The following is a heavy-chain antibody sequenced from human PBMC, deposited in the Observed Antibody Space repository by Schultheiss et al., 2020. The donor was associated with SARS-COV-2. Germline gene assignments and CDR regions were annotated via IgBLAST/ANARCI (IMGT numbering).Heavy chain of an antibody. V-gene: IGHV4-4*08. Sequence: SETLSLTCSVSAGSISGYYWSWIRQPPGKGLEWIGYISSSGSTNYSPSLKSRVTISVDTSKDQFSLKLSSVTAADTAVYYCARGWEGRPTFDYWGQGTLVTVSS. D-gene: IGHD1-26*01. CDR3: ARGWEGRPTFDY. CDR1: AGSISGYY. CDR2: ISSSGST. J-gene: IGHJ4*02.